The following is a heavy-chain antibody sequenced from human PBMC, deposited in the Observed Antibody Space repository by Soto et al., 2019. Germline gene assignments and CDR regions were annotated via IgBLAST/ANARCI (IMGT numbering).Heavy chain of an antibody. CDR3: STRAYDTNGYYRFDP. D-gene: IGHD3-22*01. CDR2: INHSGRV. J-gene: IGHJ5*01. Sequence: SETLSLTCAVYCGSFSGHSWTWIRQSPGKGLEWIGDINHSGRVNYSPSLKSRVTISLDTSKNQFSLTLSAVTAADTTMYYCSTRAYDTNGYYRFDPWGQGTLVTVSS. V-gene: IGHV4-34*01. CDR1: CGSFSGHS.